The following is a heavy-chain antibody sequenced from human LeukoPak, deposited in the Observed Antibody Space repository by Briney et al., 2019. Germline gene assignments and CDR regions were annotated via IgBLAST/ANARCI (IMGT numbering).Heavy chain of an antibody. J-gene: IGHJ4*02. Sequence: GGSLRLSCAASGFTFSNYWMTWVRQAPGKGLEWVAHIDQDGSEEHYMDSVKARFTISRDNAKNSLSLQMNSLRAEDTAVYYCVRDGGVSGYDLLDYWGQGTLVTVSS. D-gene: IGHD5-12*01. CDR2: IDQDGSEE. CDR1: GFTFSNYW. CDR3: VRDGGVSGYDLLDY. V-gene: IGHV3-7*01.